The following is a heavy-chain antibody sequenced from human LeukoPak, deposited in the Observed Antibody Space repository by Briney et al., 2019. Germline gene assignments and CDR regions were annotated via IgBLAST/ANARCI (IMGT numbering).Heavy chain of an antibody. J-gene: IGHJ3*02. CDR3: ARQIKRWDAFDI. Sequence: ASVKVSCKASGYTFTSYYLHWVRQAPGQGLEWMGIINPSGGSTIYLKKFQGRVTVTRDTSTSTVYMELSSLRSEDTAAYYCARQIKRWDAFDIWGQGTMVTVSS. CDR1: GYTFTSYY. CDR2: INPSGGST. D-gene: IGHD5-24*01. V-gene: IGHV1-46*01.